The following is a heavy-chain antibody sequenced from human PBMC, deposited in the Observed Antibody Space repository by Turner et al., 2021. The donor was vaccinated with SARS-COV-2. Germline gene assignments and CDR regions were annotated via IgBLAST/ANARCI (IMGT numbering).Heavy chain of an antibody. CDR1: GGSISSSSYY. CDR3: ARLMDTAMDYYGMGV. Sequence: QLQLQESGPGLVKPSETLSPTCTVSGGSISSSSYYWGWIRQPPVKGLEWIGSIYYSGVTYYNPSLKSRVTISVDTSKNQFSLKLSSVTAADTAVYYCARLMDTAMDYYGMGVWGQGTTVTVSS. D-gene: IGHD5-18*01. J-gene: IGHJ6*02. CDR2: IYYSGVT. V-gene: IGHV4-39*01.